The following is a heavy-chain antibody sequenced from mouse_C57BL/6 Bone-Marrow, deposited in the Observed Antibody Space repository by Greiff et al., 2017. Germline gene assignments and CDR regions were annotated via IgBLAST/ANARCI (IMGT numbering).Heavy chain of an antibody. V-gene: IGHV1-7*01. CDR1: GYTFTSYW. J-gene: IGHJ1*01. CDR2: INPSTGYT. Sequence: VQLQESGAELAKPGASVKMSCKASGYTFTSYWMHWVKQRPGQGLEWIGYINPSTGYTEYNQKFKDKATLTADKSSSTAYMQLSSLTSEDSAVYYCARDYDYWYFDVWGAGTTVTVSS. D-gene: IGHD2-4*01. CDR3: ARDYDYWYFDV.